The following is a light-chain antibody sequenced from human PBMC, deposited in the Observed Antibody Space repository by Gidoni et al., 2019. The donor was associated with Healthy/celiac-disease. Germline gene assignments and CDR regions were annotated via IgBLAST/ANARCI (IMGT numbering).Light chain of an antibody. J-gene: IGKJ2*01. V-gene: IGKV3-11*01. CDR1: QSVSSY. CDR3: QQRSNWPPYT. CDR2: DAS. Sequence: EIVLIQSPATLSLSPGERATLFCRASQSVSSYLAWYQQKPGQAPRLLIYDASNRATGIPARFSGSGSGTDFTLTISSLEPEDFAVYYCQQRSNWPPYTFGQGTKLEIK.